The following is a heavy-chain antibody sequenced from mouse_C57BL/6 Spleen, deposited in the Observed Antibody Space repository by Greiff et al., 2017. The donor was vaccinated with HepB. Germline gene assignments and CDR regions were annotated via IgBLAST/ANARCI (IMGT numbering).Heavy chain of an antibody. CDR1: GYSFTGYY. Sequence: VQLQQSGPELVKPGASVKISCKASGYSFTGYYMNWVKQSPEKSLEWIGEINPSTGGTTYNQKFKAKDTLTVYKSSSTAYMQLKSLTSEDSAVYYCARWVTGAYDFDYWGQGTTLTVSS. V-gene: IGHV1-42*01. D-gene: IGHD4-1*01. CDR3: ARWVTGAYDFDY. CDR2: INPSTGGT. J-gene: IGHJ2*01.